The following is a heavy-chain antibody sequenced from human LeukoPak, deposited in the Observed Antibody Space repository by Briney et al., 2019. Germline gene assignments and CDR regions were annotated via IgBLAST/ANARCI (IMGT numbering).Heavy chain of an antibody. CDR1: GFTFSNAW. CDR2: IYSGGST. CDR3: AGYIAAADYYFDY. D-gene: IGHD6-13*01. J-gene: IGHJ4*02. Sequence: PGGSLRLSCAASGFTFSNAWMSWVRQAPGKGLEWVSVIYSGGSTYYADSVKGRFTISRDNSKNTLYLQMNSLRAEDTAVYYCAGYIAAADYYFDYWGQGTLVTVSS. V-gene: IGHV3-53*01.